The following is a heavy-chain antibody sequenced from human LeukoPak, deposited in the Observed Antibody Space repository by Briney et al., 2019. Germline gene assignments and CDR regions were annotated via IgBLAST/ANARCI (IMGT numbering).Heavy chain of an antibody. J-gene: IGHJ4*02. CDR2: ISSSGSTI. Sequence: GGSLRLSCAASGFTFSSYEMNWVRQAPGKGLEWVSYISSSGSTIYYADSVKGRFTISRDNAKNSLYLQMNSLRAEDTAVYYCARDPVRNYFDYWGQGTLVTVSS. CDR3: ARDPVRNYFDY. V-gene: IGHV3-48*03. CDR1: GFTFSSYE.